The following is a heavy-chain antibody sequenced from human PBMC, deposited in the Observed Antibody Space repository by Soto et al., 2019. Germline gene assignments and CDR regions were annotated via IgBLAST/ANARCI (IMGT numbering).Heavy chain of an antibody. D-gene: IGHD2-15*01. Sequence: QVQLQESGPGLVKPSETLSLTCTVSGGSISSYYWSWIRQPPGKGLEWIGYIYYSGSTNYNPSLKSRVTISVDTSKNQFSLKLSSVTAADTAVYYCAIHGYCSGGSCNASGIDAFDIWGQGTMVTVSS. V-gene: IGHV4-59*08. CDR3: AIHGYCSGGSCNASGIDAFDI. CDR2: IYYSGST. CDR1: GGSISSYY. J-gene: IGHJ3*02.